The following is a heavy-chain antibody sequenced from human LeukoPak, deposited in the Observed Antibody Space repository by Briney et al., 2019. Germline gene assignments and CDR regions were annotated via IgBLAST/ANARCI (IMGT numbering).Heavy chain of an antibody. Sequence: SETLSLTCTVSGGSISSSSYYWGWIRQPPGKGLEWIGSIYYSGSTYYNPSLKSRVTISVDTSKNQFSLKLSSVTAADTAVYYCARGDAFDIWGQGTMVTVSS. J-gene: IGHJ3*02. CDR1: GGSISSSSYY. CDR2: IYYSGST. CDR3: ARGDAFDI. V-gene: IGHV4-39*07.